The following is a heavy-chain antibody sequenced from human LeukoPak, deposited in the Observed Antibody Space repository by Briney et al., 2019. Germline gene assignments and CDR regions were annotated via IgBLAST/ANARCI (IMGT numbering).Heavy chain of an antibody. D-gene: IGHD3/OR15-3a*01. V-gene: IGHV3-64*01. CDR1: GFTFSSYA. Sequence: GGSLRLSCAASGFTFSSYAMHWVRQAPGKGLEYVSAISSNGGITYYANSVKGRFTISRDNSKNTLYLQMGSLRAEDMAVYYCARVWTETTDYWGQGTLVTVSS. J-gene: IGHJ4*02. CDR2: ISSNGGIT. CDR3: ARVWTETTDY.